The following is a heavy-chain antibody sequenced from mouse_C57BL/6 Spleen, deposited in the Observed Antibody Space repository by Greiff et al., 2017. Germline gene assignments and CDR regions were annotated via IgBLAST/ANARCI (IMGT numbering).Heavy chain of an antibody. V-gene: IGHV5-9-1*02. CDR1: GFTFSSYA. J-gene: IGHJ2*01. CDR3: TREAYYYGSSYGYFDY. D-gene: IGHD1-1*01. Sequence: EVKLMESGEGLVKPGGSLKLSCAASGFTFSSYAMSWVRQTPEKRLEWVAYISSGGDYIYYADTVKGRFTISRDNAGNTLYLQMSSLKSEDTAMYYCTREAYYYGSSYGYFDYWGQGTTRTVSS. CDR2: ISSGGDYI.